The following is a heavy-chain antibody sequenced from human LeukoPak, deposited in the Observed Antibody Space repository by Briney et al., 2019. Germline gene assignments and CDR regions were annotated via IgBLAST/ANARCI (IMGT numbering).Heavy chain of an antibody. D-gene: IGHD2-21*02. J-gene: IGHJ4*02. CDR2: IIPILGIA. Sequence: ASVKVSCKASGGTFSSYAISWVRQAPGQGLEWMGRIIPILGIANYAQKFQGRVTITADKSTSTAYMELSSLRSEDTAVYYCARDPSPYRGGDCYHRYWGQGTLVTVSS. V-gene: IGHV1-69*04. CDR3: ARDPSPYRGGDCYHRY. CDR1: GGTFSSYA.